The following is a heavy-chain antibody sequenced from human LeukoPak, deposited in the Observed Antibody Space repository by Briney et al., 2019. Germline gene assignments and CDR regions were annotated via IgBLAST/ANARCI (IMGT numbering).Heavy chain of an antibody. D-gene: IGHD6-13*01. CDR2: INHSGST. CDR3: ARLGGFGIAAAGNRPEIRDY. CDR1: GGSFSGYY. J-gene: IGHJ4*02. Sequence: PSETLSLTCAVYGGSFSGYYWSWIRHPPGKGREWIGEINHSGSTNYDPSLKSRVTISVDTSKNQFSLKLSSVTAADTAVYYCARLGGFGIAAAGNRPEIRDYWGQGTLVTVSS. V-gene: IGHV4-34*01.